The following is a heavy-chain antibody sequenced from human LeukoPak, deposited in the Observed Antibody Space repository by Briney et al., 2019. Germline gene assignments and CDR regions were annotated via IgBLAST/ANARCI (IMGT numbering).Heavy chain of an antibody. Sequence: PGGSLRLSCAASGFTFDDYAMHWVRQAPGKGLEWVSGISWNSGSIGYADSVKGRFTISRDNAKNSLYLQMNSLRAEDTALYYCAMDSGLVQPLPGSGWGQGTLVTVSS. D-gene: IGHD6-19*01. CDR2: ISWNSGSI. CDR1: GFTFDDYA. J-gene: IGHJ4*02. CDR3: AMDSGLVQPLPGSG. V-gene: IGHV3-9*01.